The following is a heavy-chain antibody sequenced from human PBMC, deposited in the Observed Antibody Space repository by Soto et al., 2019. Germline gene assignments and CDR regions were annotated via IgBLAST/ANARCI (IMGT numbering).Heavy chain of an antibody. CDR1: GFTVSSNY. J-gene: IGHJ3*01. CDR2: IYSGGST. D-gene: IGHD5-12*01. CDR3: ARGRSGYADAFDL. Sequence: EVQLVESGGGLVQPGGSMSRSCAASGFTVSSNYMSWVRQAPGKGLEWVSVIYSGGSTYYADSVKGRFTISRHYSKNTLYLQMNSLRDEDTAVYSCARGRSGYADAFDLWGQGTMVTVSS. V-gene: IGHV3-53*04.